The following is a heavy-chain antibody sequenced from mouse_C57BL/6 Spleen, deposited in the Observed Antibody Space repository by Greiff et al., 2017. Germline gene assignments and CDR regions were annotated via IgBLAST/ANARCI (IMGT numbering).Heavy chain of an antibody. CDR3: AIGDYSNSWFAY. J-gene: IGHJ3*01. V-gene: IGHV1-52*01. CDR2: IDPYDSET. D-gene: IGHD2-5*01. Sequence: QVQLQQPGAELVRPGSSVKLSCKASGYTFTSYGMQWVKQRPIQGLEWIGKIDPYDSETHYNQKFKGKATLTVDKSSSTAYMQLSSLTSEDSSVYYFAIGDYSNSWFAYWGQGTLVTVSA. CDR1: GYTFTSYG.